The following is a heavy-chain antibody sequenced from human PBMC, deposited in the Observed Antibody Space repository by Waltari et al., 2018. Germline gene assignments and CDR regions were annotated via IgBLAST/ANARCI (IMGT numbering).Heavy chain of an antibody. V-gene: IGHV1-18*01. CDR2: ISAYNGNT. J-gene: IGHJ5*02. CDR1: GGTFSSYA. CDR3: ARDLITMVRGVMNWFDP. D-gene: IGHD3-10*01. Sequence: QVQLVQSGAEVKKPGSSVKVSCKASGGTFSSYAISWVRQAPGQGLEWMGGISAYNGNTNYAQKLQGRVTMTTDTSTSTAYMELRSLRSDDTAVYYCARDLITMVRGVMNWFDPWGQGTLVTVSS.